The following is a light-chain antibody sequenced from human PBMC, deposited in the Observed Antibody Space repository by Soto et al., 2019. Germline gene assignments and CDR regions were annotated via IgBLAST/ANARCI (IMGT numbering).Light chain of an antibody. Sequence: EIVMTQSPATLSVSPGETATLSCRASQSLTSYLAWYQQKPDQAPRLLIYGISTRATDIPARFSGSGSGTDFTLTISSLQPEDFATYYCQQLNSYPRTFGGGTKVDIK. J-gene: IGKJ4*01. CDR1: QSLTSY. V-gene: IGKV3-15*01. CDR3: QQLNSYPRT. CDR2: GIS.